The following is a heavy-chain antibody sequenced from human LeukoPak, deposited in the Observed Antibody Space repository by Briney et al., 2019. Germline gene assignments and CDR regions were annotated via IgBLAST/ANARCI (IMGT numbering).Heavy chain of an antibody. CDR2: INSDGSST. D-gene: IGHD3-22*01. CDR3: ARASDYDSGGYYIGGTFDY. Sequence: PGGSLRLSCAASGFTFSSYWMHWVRQAPGKGLVWVSRINSDGSSTTYADSVKGRFTISRDNAKNTLYLQMNSLRAEDTAVYYCARASDYDSGGYYIGGTFDYWGQGTLVTVSS. V-gene: IGHV3-74*01. J-gene: IGHJ4*02. CDR1: GFTFSSYW.